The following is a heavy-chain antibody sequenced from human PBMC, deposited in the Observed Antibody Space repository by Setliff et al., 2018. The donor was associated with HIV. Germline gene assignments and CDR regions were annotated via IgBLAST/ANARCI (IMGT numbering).Heavy chain of an antibody. CDR3: ASGRDTSRADY. D-gene: IGHD2-2*01. CDR1: GFTFSNFA. J-gene: IGHJ4*02. CDR2: ISYDGTDK. V-gene: IGHV3-30*19. Sequence: GGSLRLSCAASGFTFSNFAIHWVRQAPGKGLEWVAVISYDGTDKYYADSVKGRFTISRDDSKNTLYLQMNSLRLEDTAVYYCASGRDTSRADYWGQGSLVTVSS.